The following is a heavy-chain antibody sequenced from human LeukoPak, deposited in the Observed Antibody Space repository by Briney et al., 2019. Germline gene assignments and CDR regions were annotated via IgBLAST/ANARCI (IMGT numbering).Heavy chain of an antibody. CDR3: ARQKETDLVQVSFDY. Sequence: NPGGSRRLSCEASGFTFSSYTMDWVRQAPGKGLEWVSSISTTGSYIYYADSVKGRFTISRDSAKKSLYLQMNSLRAEDTAVYYCARQKETDLVQVSFDYWGHGTLVTVSS. CDR2: ISTTGSYI. CDR1: GFTFSSYT. D-gene: IGHD3-10*01. J-gene: IGHJ4*01. V-gene: IGHV3-21*01.